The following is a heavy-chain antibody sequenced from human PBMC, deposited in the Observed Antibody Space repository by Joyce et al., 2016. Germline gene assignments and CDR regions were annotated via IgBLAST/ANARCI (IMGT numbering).Heavy chain of an antibody. Sequence: VQLVQSGSDLKKPGASVKVSCKASRYSFTDYAISWVRQAPGQGLEWMCWINTNTGNPTYAKAFTGRFVFSLDTSVSTAYLQISGLKAADTAIYFCARVAVAGIFDYWGQGTLVTVSS. CDR1: RYSFTDYA. CDR3: ARVAVAGIFDY. D-gene: IGHD6-19*01. J-gene: IGHJ4*02. V-gene: IGHV7-4-1*02. CDR2: INTNTGNP.